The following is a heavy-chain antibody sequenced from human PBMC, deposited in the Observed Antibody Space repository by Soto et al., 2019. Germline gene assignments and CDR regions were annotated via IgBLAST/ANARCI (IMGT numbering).Heavy chain of an antibody. D-gene: IGHD3-3*01. J-gene: IGHJ6*02. V-gene: IGHV1-69*06. CDR3: ARALIRFLDWIPENYYYGMDV. CDR2: IIPIFGTA. CDR1: GGTFSSYA. Sequence: GASVKVSCKASGGTFSSYAISWVRQAPGQGLEWMGGIIPIFGTANYAQKFQGRVTITADKSTSTAYMELSSLRSEDTAVYFCARALIRFLDWIPENYYYGMDVWGQGTTVTVSS.